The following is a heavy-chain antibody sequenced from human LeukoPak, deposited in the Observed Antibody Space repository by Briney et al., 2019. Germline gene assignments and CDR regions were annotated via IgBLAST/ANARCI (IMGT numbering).Heavy chain of an antibody. CDR1: GYTFTDYY. Sequence: ASAKVSCKASGYTFTDYYMHWVRQAPGQGLEWMGRINPNSGGTNYAQKFQGRVTMTRDTSISTAYMELSRLRSDDTAVYYCARATSGWYGVEWDFWGQGTLVTVSS. J-gene: IGHJ4*02. CDR3: ARATSGWYGVEWDF. CDR2: INPNSGGT. D-gene: IGHD6-19*01. V-gene: IGHV1-2*06.